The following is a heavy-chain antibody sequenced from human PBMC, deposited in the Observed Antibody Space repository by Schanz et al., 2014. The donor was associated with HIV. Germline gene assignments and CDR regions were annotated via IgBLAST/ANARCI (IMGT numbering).Heavy chain of an antibody. V-gene: IGHV3-21*01. Sequence: DVQLVESGGGLVKRGGSLRLSCAASGFTFNNYGVNWVRQAPGKGLEWISSISSNTNYINYADSMKGRLTISRDNAKNSVDLQMNSLRVEDTAVYYCARDRDDYGDYAYWGQGTLVTVSS. CDR1: GFTFNNYG. D-gene: IGHD4-17*01. CDR2: ISSNTNYI. CDR3: ARDRDDYGDYAY. J-gene: IGHJ4*02.